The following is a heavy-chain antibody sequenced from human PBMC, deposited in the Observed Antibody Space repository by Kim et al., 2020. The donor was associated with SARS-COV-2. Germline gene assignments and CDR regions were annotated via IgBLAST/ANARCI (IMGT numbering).Heavy chain of an antibody. J-gene: IGHJ4*02. D-gene: IGHD3-9*01. Sequence: ASVKVSCKASGYTFTSYGISWVRQAPGQGLEWMGWISAYNGNTNYAQKLQVRVTMTTDTSTSTAYMELRSLRSDDTAVYYCARELADDILTGPFDYWGQGTLVTVSS. V-gene: IGHV1-18*04. CDR2: ISAYNGNT. CDR3: ARELADDILTGPFDY. CDR1: GYTFTSYG.